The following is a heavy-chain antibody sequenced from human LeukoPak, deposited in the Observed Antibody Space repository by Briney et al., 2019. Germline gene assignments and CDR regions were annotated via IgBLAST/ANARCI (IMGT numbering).Heavy chain of an antibody. CDR1: GFIFNTYG. J-gene: IGHJ4*02. V-gene: IGHV3-30*02. D-gene: IGHD2-15*01. CDR2: TRDDGSKN. Sequence: GGSQTLSCVASGFIFNTYGMHWVRQAPGKGLEWVAYTRDDGSKNWYGDSVRGRFTIFRDNSKNTLYLQMNSLRGEDMAVYYCANGDCRGGRCSSGAYWGQGTLVAVSS. CDR3: ANGDCRGGRCSSGAY.